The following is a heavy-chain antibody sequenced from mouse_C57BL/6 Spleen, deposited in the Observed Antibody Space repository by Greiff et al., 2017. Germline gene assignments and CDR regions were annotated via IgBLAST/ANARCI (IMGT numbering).Heavy chain of an antibody. V-gene: IGHV1-53*01. Sequence: QVQLQQPGTELVKPGASVKLSCKASGYTFTSYWMHWVKQRPGQGLEWIGNINPSNGGTNYNEKFKSKDTLTVDKSSSTAYMQLSSLTSEDSAVYYCARSPYDYDVLYDFDYWGQGTTLTVSS. D-gene: IGHD2-4*01. CDR3: ARSPYDYDVLYDFDY. CDR1: GYTFTSYW. J-gene: IGHJ2*01. CDR2: INPSNGGT.